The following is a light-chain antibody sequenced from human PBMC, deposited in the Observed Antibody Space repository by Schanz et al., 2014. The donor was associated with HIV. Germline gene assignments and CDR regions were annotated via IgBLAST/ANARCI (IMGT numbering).Light chain of an antibody. CDR3: CSFAGTIWV. CDR1: SSDVGRYNL. CDR2: EVT. Sequence: QSALTQPASVSGSPGQSITISCTGTSSDVGRYNLVSWYQQHPGKVPKLMIYEVTKWPSGVSDRFSGSKSGNTASLTVSGLQDEDEADYYCCSFAGTIWVFGGGTKVTVL. J-gene: IGLJ3*02. V-gene: IGLV2-23*02.